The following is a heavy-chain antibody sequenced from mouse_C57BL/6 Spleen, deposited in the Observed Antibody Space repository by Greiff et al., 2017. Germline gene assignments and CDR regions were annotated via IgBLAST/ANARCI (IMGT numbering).Heavy chain of an antibody. Sequence: VKLMESGAELVKPGASVKLSCKASGYTFTEYTIHWVKQRSGQGLEWIGWFYPGSGSIKYNEKFKDKATLTADKSSSTVYMELSRLTSEDSAVYFCARHEEEYGYDYYFDYWGQGTTLTVSS. J-gene: IGHJ2*01. CDR1: GYTFTEYT. D-gene: IGHD2-2*01. V-gene: IGHV1-62-2*01. CDR2: FYPGSGSI. CDR3: ARHEEEYGYDYYFDY.